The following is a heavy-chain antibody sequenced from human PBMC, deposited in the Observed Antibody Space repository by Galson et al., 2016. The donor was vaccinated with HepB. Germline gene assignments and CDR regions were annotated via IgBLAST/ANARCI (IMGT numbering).Heavy chain of an antibody. D-gene: IGHD3-10*01. J-gene: IGHJ6*02. V-gene: IGHV4-34*13. Sequence: EWIGEISHHGGTKYIPSLKSRVTISVDTSKSQFSLRLTSVTAADTAVYYCARGGFGGGTNYYGMDVWGQGTTVIVSS. CDR3: ARGGFGGGTNYYGMDV. CDR2: ISHHGGT.